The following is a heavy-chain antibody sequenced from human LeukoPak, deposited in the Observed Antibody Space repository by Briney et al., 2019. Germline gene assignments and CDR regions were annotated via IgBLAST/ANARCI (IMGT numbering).Heavy chain of an antibody. J-gene: IGHJ4*02. CDR1: GGSFSGYY. Sequence: SETLSLTCAVYGGSFSGYYWSWIRQPHGKGLEWIGEINHSGSTNYNPSLKSRVTISVDTSKNQFSLKLSSVTAADTAVYYCARSVRRGSGSYYKDWGQGTLVTVSS. V-gene: IGHV4-34*01. D-gene: IGHD3-10*01. CDR3: ARSVRRGSGSYYKD. CDR2: INHSGST.